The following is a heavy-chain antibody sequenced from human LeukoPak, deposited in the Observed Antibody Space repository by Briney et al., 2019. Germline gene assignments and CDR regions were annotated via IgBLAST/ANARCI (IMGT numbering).Heavy chain of an antibody. J-gene: IGHJ5*02. CDR1: GYTFTGYY. Sequence: ASVKVSCKASGYTFTGYYMHWVRQAPGQGLEWMGWMNPNSGNTGYAQKFQGRVTMTRNTSISTAYMELSSLRSEDTAVYYCARNNWFDPWGQGTLVTVSS. CDR2: MNPNSGNT. V-gene: IGHV1-8*02. CDR3: ARNNWFDP.